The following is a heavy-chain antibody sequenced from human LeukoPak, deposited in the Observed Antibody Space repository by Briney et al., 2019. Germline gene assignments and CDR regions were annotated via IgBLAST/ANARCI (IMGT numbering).Heavy chain of an antibody. CDR3: ARDVALSYCGGDCLPDY. V-gene: IGHV4-61*01. Sequence: PSETLSLTCTVSGGSVSSGSYYWSWIRQPPGKGLEWIGRIYSTGSTDYNPSLKSRVTVSLGTSKNQFSLSLTSVTAADTAVYYCARDVALSYCGGDCLPDYWGQGILVTVSS. CDR1: GGSVSSGSYY. D-gene: IGHD2-21*02. CDR2: IYSTGST. J-gene: IGHJ4*02.